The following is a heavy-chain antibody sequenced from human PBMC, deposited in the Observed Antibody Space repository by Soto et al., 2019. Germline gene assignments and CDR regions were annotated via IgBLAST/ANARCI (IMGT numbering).Heavy chain of an antibody. CDR2: ISGSGTGT. CDR1: GFTFSNYA. Sequence: GGSLRLSCAASGFTFSNYAMNWVRQAPGKGLEWVSAISGSGTGTDYADSVKGRFTISRDNSKNTLYLQMNSLRAEDTAVYYWAKVPLRPYYFYYWGQGTLVTVPS. J-gene: IGHJ4*02. D-gene: IGHD6-25*01. CDR3: AKVPLRPYYFYY. V-gene: IGHV3-23*01.